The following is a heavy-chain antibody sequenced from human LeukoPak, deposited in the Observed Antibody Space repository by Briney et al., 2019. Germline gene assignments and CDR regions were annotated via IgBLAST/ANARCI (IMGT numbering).Heavy chain of an antibody. CDR1: GGSISSSSYY. Sequence: PSETLSLTCTVSGGSISSSSYYRGWIRQPPGKGLEWIGSIYYSGSTYYNPSLKSRVTISVDTSKSQFSLKLSSVTAADTAVYYCARLRGGDYGDYYYFDYWGQGTLVTVSS. J-gene: IGHJ4*02. CDR2: IYYSGST. CDR3: ARLRGGDYGDYYYFDY. V-gene: IGHV4-39*01. D-gene: IGHD4-17*01.